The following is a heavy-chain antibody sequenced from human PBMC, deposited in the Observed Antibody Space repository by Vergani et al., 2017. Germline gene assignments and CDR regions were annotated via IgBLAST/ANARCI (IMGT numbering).Heavy chain of an antibody. J-gene: IGHJ6*03. Sequence: EVQLVQSGAEVKTPGESLKISCKGSGYSFTSYWIGWVRQMPGKGLEWMGVIYPGDSDTRYSPSFQGQVTISADKSISTAYLQWSSLKASDTAMYYCARAGGSSVYDYYMDVWGKGTTVNVSS. D-gene: IGHD6-6*01. CDR3: ARAGGSSVYDYYMDV. CDR1: GYSFTSYW. V-gene: IGHV5-51*03. CDR2: IYPGDSDT.